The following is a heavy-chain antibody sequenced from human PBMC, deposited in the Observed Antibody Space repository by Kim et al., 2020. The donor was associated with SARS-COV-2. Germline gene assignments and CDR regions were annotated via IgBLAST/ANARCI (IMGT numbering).Heavy chain of an antibody. V-gene: IGHV3-66*02. D-gene: IGHD3-22*01. CDR3: ARVSRRVKDYYDSKDAFDI. Sequence: GGSLRLSCAASGFTVSSNYMSWVRQAPGKGLEWVSVIYSGGSTYYADSVKGRFTISRDNSKNTLYLQMNSLRAEDTAVYYCARVSRRVKDYYDSKDAFDIWGQGTMVTVSS. CDR2: IYSGGST. J-gene: IGHJ3*02. CDR1: GFTVSSNY.